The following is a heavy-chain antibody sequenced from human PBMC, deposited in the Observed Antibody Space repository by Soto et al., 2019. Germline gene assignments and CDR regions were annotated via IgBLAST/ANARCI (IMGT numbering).Heavy chain of an antibody. CDR1: GFTFSSYG. J-gene: IGHJ4*02. V-gene: IGHV3-30*18. D-gene: IGHD2-15*01. CDR2: ISYDGSNK. CDR3: AKERDIVVVVAPLDY. Sequence: QVQLVESGGGVVQPGRSLRLSCAASGFTFSSYGMHWVRQAPGKGLEWVAVISYDGSNKYYADSVKGRFTISRDNSKNTLYLQMNSLRAEDTAVYYCAKERDIVVVVAPLDYWRQGTLVTVSS.